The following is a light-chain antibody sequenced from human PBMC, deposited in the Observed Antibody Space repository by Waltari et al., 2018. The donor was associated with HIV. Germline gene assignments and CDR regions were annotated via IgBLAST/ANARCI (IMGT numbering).Light chain of an antibody. Sequence: QSALTPPASVSGSPGQSITISCTATRDDVGAYDLVSWYQQIPGKAPKLILFGVHERPSGVSHRYSGSRSGNTASLTISGLQSEDEADYYCCSYAGSGTFVVFGGGTRLTV. CDR3: CSYAGSGTFVV. J-gene: IGLJ2*01. CDR1: RDDVGAYDL. CDR2: GVH. V-gene: IGLV2-23*02.